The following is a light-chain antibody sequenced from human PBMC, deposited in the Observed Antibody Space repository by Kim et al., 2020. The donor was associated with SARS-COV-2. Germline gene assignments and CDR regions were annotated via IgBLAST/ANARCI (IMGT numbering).Light chain of an antibody. CDR2: GDG. Sequence: ELTQPPSASGTPGQRVTISCFGSKSNVGNNPVNWYQQFPGTAPKLLIYGDGQRPSGVFDRFSGSKSGTSASLAIGGLHSEDEADYYCAAWDGSLNVWVFGGGTQLTVL. CDR1: KSNVGNNP. J-gene: IGLJ3*02. V-gene: IGLV1-44*01. CDR3: AAWDGSLNVWV.